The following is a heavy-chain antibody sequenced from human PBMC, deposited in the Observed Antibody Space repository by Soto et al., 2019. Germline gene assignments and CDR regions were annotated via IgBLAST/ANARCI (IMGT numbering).Heavy chain of an antibody. J-gene: IGHJ2*01. CDR2: IPSTSIPI. Sequence: PGGSLRLSCAAAGFPFKNYWMHWVRQAPGKGLEWLSYIPSTSIPIYNANAVKGRFTISRDNAKNSLYLQMNSLRAEDTAVYYCARYYDSSVPDLWGRGTLVTVSS. D-gene: IGHD3-22*01. CDR3: ARYYDSSVPDL. CDR1: GFPFKNYW. V-gene: IGHV3-48*01.